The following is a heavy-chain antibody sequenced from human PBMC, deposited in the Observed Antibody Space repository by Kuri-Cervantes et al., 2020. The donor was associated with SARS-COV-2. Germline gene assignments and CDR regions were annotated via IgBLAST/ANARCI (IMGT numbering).Heavy chain of an antibody. V-gene: IGHV1-69*13. D-gene: IGHD1-7*01. CDR2: IIPIFGTA. CDR1: GGTFSSYA. Sequence: SVKDSCKASGGTFSSYAISWVRQAPGQGLEWMGRIIPIFGTANYAQKFQGRVTITADESTSTAYMELSSLRSEDTAVYYCARAGLELRPSYYYYYMDVWGKGTTVTVSS. CDR3: ARAGLELRPSYYYYYMDV. J-gene: IGHJ6*03.